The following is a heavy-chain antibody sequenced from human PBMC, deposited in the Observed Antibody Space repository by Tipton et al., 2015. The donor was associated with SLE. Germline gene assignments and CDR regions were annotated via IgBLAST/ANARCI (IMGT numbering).Heavy chain of an antibody. D-gene: IGHD3-16*01. CDR3: ARGLGTHDYGDY. Sequence: TLSLTCAVYGGSFSGYYCSWIRQPPGKGLEWIGEINHSGSTNYNPSLKSRVTISVDTSKNQFSLKLSSVTAAATAVYYCARGLGTHDYGDYWGQGTLVTVSS. J-gene: IGHJ4*02. V-gene: IGHV4-34*01. CDR1: GGSFSGYY. CDR2: INHSGST.